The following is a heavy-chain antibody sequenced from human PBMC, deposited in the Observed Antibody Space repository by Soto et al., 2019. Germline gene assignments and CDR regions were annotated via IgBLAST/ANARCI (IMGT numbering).Heavy chain of an antibody. CDR3: ESHITYYYDSSGYYYFDY. V-gene: IGHV1-69*10. Sequence: ASVKVSCKASGGTFSSYAISWVRQAPGQGLEWMGGIIPILGIANYAQKLQGRVTITADKSTSTAYMELSSLRSEDTAVYYCESHITYYYDSSGYYYFDYWGQGTLVTVSS. D-gene: IGHD3-22*01. CDR1: GGTFSSYA. CDR2: IIPILGIA. J-gene: IGHJ4*02.